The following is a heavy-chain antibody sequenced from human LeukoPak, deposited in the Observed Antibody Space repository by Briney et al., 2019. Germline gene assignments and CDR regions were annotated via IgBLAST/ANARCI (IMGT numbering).Heavy chain of an antibody. CDR2: IYYSGST. D-gene: IGHD3-16*02. J-gene: IGHJ4*02. V-gene: IGHV4-59*01. Sequence: SETLSLTCTVSGGSISSYYWSWIRQPPGKGLEWIGYIYYSGSTNYNPSLKSRVTISVDTSKNQFSLKLSSVTAADTAVYYCARGDYDYVWGSYRFDYWGQGTLVTVCS. CDR3: ARGDYDYVWGSYRFDY. CDR1: GGSISSYY.